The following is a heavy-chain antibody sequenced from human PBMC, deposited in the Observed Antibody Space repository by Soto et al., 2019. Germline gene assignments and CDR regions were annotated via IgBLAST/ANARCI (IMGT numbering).Heavy chain of an antibody. CDR1: GFSLSTSGVG. CDR2: IYWDDDK. Sequence: QITLKESGPPLVKPTQTLTLTCTFSGFSLSTSGVGVGWIRQAPGKALEWLALIYWDDDKHYSPSLKSRLTITKDTSKNQVVLTMTNMDPVDTATYYCAHSYYDSRDYYYYFDHWGQGTLVTVSS. D-gene: IGHD3-22*01. CDR3: AHSYYDSRDYYYYFDH. J-gene: IGHJ4*02. V-gene: IGHV2-5*02.